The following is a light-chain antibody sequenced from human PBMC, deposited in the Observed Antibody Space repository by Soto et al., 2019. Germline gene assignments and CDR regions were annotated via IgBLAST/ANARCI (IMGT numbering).Light chain of an antibody. Sequence: EIVLTQSPGTLSLSPGERATLSCRASQSVSSNFLAWYQEKPGQAPRLLIYGASSRATGIPDRFSGSGSGTDFTLTISSLQSEDFAVYYCQQYEQWPPWTFGQGTKVDIK. CDR1: QSVSSNF. J-gene: IGKJ1*01. CDR3: QQYEQWPPWT. CDR2: GAS. V-gene: IGKV3-20*01.